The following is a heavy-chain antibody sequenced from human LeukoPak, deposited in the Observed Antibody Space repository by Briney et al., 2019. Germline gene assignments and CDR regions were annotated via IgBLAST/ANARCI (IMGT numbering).Heavy chain of an antibody. V-gene: IGHV5-51*01. CDR1: GYSFSSYW. CDR2: FYPGDSDT. J-gene: IGHJ4*02. D-gene: IGHD3-22*01. Sequence: GESLKISCKGSGYSFSSYWIAWVRQMPGKGLEWMGVFYPGDSDTRYSPSFQGQVTISADKSISTAYLQWSSLKASDTAMYYCARLLTHFYDSSGYYYFDSWGQETLVTVSS. CDR3: ARLLTHFYDSSGYYYFDS.